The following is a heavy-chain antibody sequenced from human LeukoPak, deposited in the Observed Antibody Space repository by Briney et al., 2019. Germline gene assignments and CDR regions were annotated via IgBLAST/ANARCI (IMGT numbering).Heavy chain of an antibody. Sequence: SVKVSCKASGGTFSSYAISWVRQAPGQGLEWMGGIIPIFGTANYAQKFQGRVTITADESTSTAYMELSSLRSEDTAVYYCARSIVVVPAAIEPYNWFDPWGQGTLLTVSS. CDR3: ARSIVVVPAAIEPYNWFDP. V-gene: IGHV1-69*01. CDR2: IIPIFGTA. CDR1: GGTFSSYA. D-gene: IGHD2-2*01. J-gene: IGHJ5*02.